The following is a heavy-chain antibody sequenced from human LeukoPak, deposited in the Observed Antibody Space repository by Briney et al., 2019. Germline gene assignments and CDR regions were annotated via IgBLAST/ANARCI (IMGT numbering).Heavy chain of an antibody. D-gene: IGHD1-26*01. J-gene: IGHJ4*02. Sequence: ASVKVSCKVSGYTLTELSMHWVQQAPGKGLEWMGGFDPEDGETIYAQKFQGRVTMTEDTSTDTAYMELSSLRSEDTAVYYCATDTDRELDFDYWGQGTLVTVSS. CDR2: FDPEDGET. CDR3: ATDTDRELDFDY. V-gene: IGHV1-24*01. CDR1: GYTLTELS.